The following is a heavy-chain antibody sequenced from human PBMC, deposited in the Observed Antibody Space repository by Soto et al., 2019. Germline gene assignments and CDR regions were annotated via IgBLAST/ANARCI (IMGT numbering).Heavy chain of an antibody. V-gene: IGHV3-66*01. J-gene: IGHJ6*02. D-gene: IGHD3-10*01. Sequence: EVQLVESGGGLVQPGGSLRLSCAGSALTASKNYMSWVRQPPGKGLEWVSVIYSGGTTYYADSVKDRFSISRDNSKSTLYLQMDNLRAGDTAVYCCARGGSASDWDYYGMDVWGQGTTVTVSS. CDR3: ARGGSASDWDYYGMDV. CDR2: IYSGGTT. CDR1: ALTASKNY.